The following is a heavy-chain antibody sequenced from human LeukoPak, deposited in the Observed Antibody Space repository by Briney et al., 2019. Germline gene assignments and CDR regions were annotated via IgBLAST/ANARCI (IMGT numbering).Heavy chain of an antibody. Sequence: GGSLRLSCAASGFIFSNYGIHWVRQAPGKGLEWVAFIRYDGSNKYYADSVKGRFTISRDNSKNTLYLQMNSLRAEDTAVYYCAKDSDFWARGGIDYWGQGTLVTVSS. V-gene: IGHV3-30*02. CDR1: GFIFSNYG. CDR2: IRYDGSNK. D-gene: IGHD3/OR15-3a*01. J-gene: IGHJ4*02. CDR3: AKDSDFWARGGIDY.